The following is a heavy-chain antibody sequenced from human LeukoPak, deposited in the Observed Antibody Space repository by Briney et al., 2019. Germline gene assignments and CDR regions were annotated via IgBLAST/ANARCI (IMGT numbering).Heavy chain of an antibody. V-gene: IGHV3-33*01. CDR3: ARDFWSGYSPFFNY. Sequence: PGRSLRLSCAASGFTFSSYVMHWVRQAPGKGLEWVAVIWYDGSNKYYADSVKGRFTISRDNSKNTLYLQMNSLRAEDTAVYYCARDFWSGYSPFFNYWGQGTLVTVSS. CDR1: GFTFSSYV. CDR2: IWYDGSNK. J-gene: IGHJ4*02. D-gene: IGHD3-3*01.